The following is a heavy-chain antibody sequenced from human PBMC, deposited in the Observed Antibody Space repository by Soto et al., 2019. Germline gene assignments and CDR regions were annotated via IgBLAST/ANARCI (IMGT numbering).Heavy chain of an antibody. V-gene: IGHV1-46*03. CDR2: MNPSGGRT. Sequence: QVQLVQSGAEVREPGASVKVSCKASGYTFTTFYIHWVRQAPGQGPEWLGVMNPSGGRTTYAQRLQGRVTMTGDTSASTVHMELSSLRSEDTAVYYCARERVGSYSGMDVWGQGTTVTVS. CDR1: GYTFTTFY. D-gene: IGHD3-16*01. CDR3: ARERVGSYSGMDV. J-gene: IGHJ6*02.